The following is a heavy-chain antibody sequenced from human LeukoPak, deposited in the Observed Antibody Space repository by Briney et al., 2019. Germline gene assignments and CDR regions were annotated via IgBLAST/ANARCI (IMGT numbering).Heavy chain of an antibody. J-gene: IGHJ4*02. D-gene: IGHD1-26*01. CDR1: GGSFRGYY. Sequence: SETLSLTCAVYGGSFRGYYWSWIRQPPGKGLEGIGEINHSGSTNYNPSLKCLVTISLDTSENQFSLKLISVTAADTAVYYCARGLLAIVGATRSEGPQLDFWGQGTLVTVSS. V-gene: IGHV4-34*01. CDR3: ARGLLAIVGATRSEGPQLDF. CDR2: INHSGST.